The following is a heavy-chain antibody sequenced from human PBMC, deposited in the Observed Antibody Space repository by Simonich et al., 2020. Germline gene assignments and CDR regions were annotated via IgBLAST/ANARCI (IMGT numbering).Heavy chain of an antibody. CDR3: ATYYFDY. V-gene: IGHV3-23*01. J-gene: IGHJ4*02. Sequence: EVQLLESGGGLVQPGGSLRLSCAASGFTFSSYAMSWVRQAPGKGREWDSAINGSGGRTYYADAVKGRFTISRDNSKNTLYLQMNSLRAEDTAVYYCATYYFDYWGQGTLVTVSS. CDR2: INGSGGRT. CDR1: GFTFSSYA.